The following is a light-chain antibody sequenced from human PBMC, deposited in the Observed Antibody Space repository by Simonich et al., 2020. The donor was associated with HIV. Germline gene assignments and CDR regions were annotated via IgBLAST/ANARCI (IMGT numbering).Light chain of an antibody. V-gene: IGLV2-11*01. CDR2: DVN. CDR3: CSFGGDSL. J-gene: IGLJ2*01. CDR1: SSDIGGYNY. Sequence: QSALTQPRSVSGSPGQSVTISCPGTSSDIGGYNYVSWYQQHPGKTPKLMIYDVNKRASGVPDRFSGSKSGNTASLTISGLQAEDEADYHCCSFGGDSLFGGGTKLTVL.